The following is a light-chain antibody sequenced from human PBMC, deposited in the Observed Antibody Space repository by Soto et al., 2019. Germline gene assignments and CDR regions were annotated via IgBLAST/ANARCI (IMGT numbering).Light chain of an antibody. J-gene: IGKJ1*01. CDR2: SAS. CDR1: HSVSSSY. Sequence: IVMTQSPATLSLSPGAQAPLSCRAGHSVSSSYLAWYQQKPGQAPRLLIYSASSRATGIPDRFSGSGSGTDYTLTISRLEPEDSAVYYCQQYGYSFWTFGQGTKVDIK. CDR3: QQYGYSFWT. V-gene: IGKV3-20*01.